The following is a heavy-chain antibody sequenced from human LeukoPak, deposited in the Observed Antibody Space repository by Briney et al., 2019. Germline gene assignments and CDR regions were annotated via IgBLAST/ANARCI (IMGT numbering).Heavy chain of an antibody. D-gene: IGHD6-13*01. V-gene: IGHV1-69*06. Sequence: ASVKVSCKASGGTFSSYAISWVRQAPGQGLEWMGGIIPIFGTANYAQKFQGRVTITADKSTSTAYMELRSLRSDDTAVYYCARGYSSSWYRYYFDYWGQGTLVTVSS. CDR3: ARGYSSSWYRYYFDY. J-gene: IGHJ4*02. CDR2: IIPIFGTA. CDR1: GGTFSSYA.